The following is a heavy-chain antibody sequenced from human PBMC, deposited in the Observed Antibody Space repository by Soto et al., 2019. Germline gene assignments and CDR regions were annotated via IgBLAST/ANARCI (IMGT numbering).Heavy chain of an antibody. V-gene: IGHV3-9*01. J-gene: IGHJ5*02. CDR3: AKDPGGELIPVNWFDP. D-gene: IGHD1-26*01. Sequence: AVGSLRLSCAASGFTFDDYAMHWVRQAPGKGLEWVSGISWNSGSIGYADSVKGRFTISRDNAKNSLYLQMNSLRAEDTALYYCAKDPGGELIPVNWFDPWGQGTLVTVSS. CDR2: ISWNSGSI. CDR1: GFTFDDYA.